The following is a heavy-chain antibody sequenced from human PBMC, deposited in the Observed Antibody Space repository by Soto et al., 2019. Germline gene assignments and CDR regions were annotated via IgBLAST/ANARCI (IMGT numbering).Heavy chain of an antibody. Sequence: EVQLVESGGGLVQPGGSLRLSCAASGFTFSGYWMHWVRQAPGKGLVWVSRIDGDGSRKSYADSVKGRFTISRDNAKNTLYLQMNSLRAEDTAVYYCARELASYNDYWGQGTLVTVSS. CDR2: IDGDGSRK. V-gene: IGHV3-74*01. CDR3: ARELASYNDY. D-gene: IGHD1-1*01. J-gene: IGHJ4*02. CDR1: GFTFSGYW.